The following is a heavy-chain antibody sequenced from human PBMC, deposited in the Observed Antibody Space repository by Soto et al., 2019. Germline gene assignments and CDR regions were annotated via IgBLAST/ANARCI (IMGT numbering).Heavy chain of an antibody. CDR2: IIPILGIA. J-gene: IGHJ6*03. D-gene: IGHD6-13*01. CDR1: GGTFSSYT. V-gene: IGHV1-69*08. CDR3: ARDPNKIAAAGPRNYYYMDV. Sequence: QVQLVQSGAEVKKPGSSVKVSCKASGGTFSSYTISWVRQAPGQGLEWMGRIIPILGIANYAQKFQGRVTITADKSTSTAYMELSSLRSEDTAVYYCARDPNKIAAAGPRNYYYMDVWGKGTTVTVSS.